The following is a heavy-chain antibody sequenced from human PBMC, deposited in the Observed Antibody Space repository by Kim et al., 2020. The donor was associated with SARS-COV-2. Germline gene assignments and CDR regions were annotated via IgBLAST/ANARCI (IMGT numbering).Heavy chain of an antibody. V-gene: IGHV1-69*13. CDR3: ARGSSARHYVCPFDY. D-gene: IGHD3-10*02. CDR2: IIPIFGTA. J-gene: IGHJ4*02. CDR1: GGTFSSYA. Sequence: SVKVSCKASGGTFSSYAISWVRQAPGQGLEWMGGIIPIFGTANYAQKFQGRVTITADESTSTAYMELSSLRSEDTAVYYCARGSSARHYVCPFDYWGQGTLVTVSS.